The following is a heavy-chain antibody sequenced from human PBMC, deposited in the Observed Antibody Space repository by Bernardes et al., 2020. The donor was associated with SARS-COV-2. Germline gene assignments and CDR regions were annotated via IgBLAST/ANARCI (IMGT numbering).Heavy chain of an antibody. Sequence: SVKVSCEASGYTFTSYDISWVRQATGQGLEWMGWMNPINGNTVFAQKFQGRVTMTRSTSISTAYMELTSLRSEDTAVYFCARVFRTSGWYSDYWGQGTLVTVTS. J-gene: IGHJ4*02. V-gene: IGHV1-8*01. CDR2: MNPINGNT. D-gene: IGHD6-19*01. CDR3: ARVFRTSGWYSDY. CDR1: GYTFTSYD.